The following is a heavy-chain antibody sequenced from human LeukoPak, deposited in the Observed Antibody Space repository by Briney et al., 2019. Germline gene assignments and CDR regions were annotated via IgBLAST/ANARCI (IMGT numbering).Heavy chain of an antibody. J-gene: IGHJ5*02. D-gene: IGHD6-19*01. V-gene: IGHV4-59*01. CDR3: ARGGWYSHL. Sequence: SETLSLTCTVSGGSISNWSWIRQPPGKGLEWIGYIYYSGSTYNPSLKSRVTISVDTSKNQFYLKLSSVTGADTAVYYCARGGWYSHLWGQGALVTVSS. CDR1: GGSISN. CDR2: IYYSGST.